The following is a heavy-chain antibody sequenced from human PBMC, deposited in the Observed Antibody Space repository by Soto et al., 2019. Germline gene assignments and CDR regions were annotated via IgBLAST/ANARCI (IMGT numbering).Heavy chain of an antibody. V-gene: IGHV4-31*03. Sequence: SETLSLTCTVSGGSISSGGYYWSWIRQHPGKGLEWIGYIYYSGSTYYNPSLKSRVTISVDTSKNQFSLKLSSVTAADTAVYYCASSVWVPARFDYWGQGTLVTVSS. CDR2: IYYSGST. J-gene: IGHJ4*02. D-gene: IGHD2-2*01. CDR3: ASSVWVPARFDY. CDR1: GGSISSGGYY.